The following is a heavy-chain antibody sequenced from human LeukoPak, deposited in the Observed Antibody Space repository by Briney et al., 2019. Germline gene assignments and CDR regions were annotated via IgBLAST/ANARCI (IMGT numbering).Heavy chain of an antibody. D-gene: IGHD3-3*01. CDR1: GFTFSSYA. Sequence: HSGGSLRLSCAASGFTFSSYAMSWVRQAPGKGLEWVSAISGSGGSTYYADSVKGRFTISRDNSKNTLYLQMNSLRAEDTAVYYCAKEGGYDFWSGYYPDYWGQGTLVTVSS. CDR2: ISGSGGST. V-gene: IGHV3-23*01. CDR3: AKEGGYDFWSGYYPDY. J-gene: IGHJ4*02.